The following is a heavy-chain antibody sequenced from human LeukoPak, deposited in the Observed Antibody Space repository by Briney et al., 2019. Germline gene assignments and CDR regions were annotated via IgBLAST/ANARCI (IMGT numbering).Heavy chain of an antibody. CDR3: AKDHPSGYYFDY. V-gene: IGHV3-23*01. D-gene: IGHD1-14*01. CDR1: EFTFSTYA. CDR2: ISGSGGST. Sequence: GGSLRLSCPASEFTFSTYAMSWVRQAPGKGLEWVSAISGSGGSTFNADSVKGRFTISRDNSKNTLFLQMNSLRAEDTAIYYCAKDHPSGYYFDYWGQGTLVTVSS. J-gene: IGHJ4*02.